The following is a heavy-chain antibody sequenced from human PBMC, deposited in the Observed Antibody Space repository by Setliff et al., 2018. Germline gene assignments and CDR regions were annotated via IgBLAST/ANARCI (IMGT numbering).Heavy chain of an antibody. CDR3: ARTRTYRYFDY. D-gene: IGHD1-26*01. CDR2: INHSGST. J-gene: IGHJ4*02. CDR1: GGSFSGYY. Sequence: SETMSLTCAVYGGSFSGYYWSWIRQPPGKGLEWIGEINHSGSTNYNPSLKSRVTISVDTSKNQFSLKLRSVTAADTAVYYCARTRTYRYFDYWGRGTLVTVSS. V-gene: IGHV4-34*01.